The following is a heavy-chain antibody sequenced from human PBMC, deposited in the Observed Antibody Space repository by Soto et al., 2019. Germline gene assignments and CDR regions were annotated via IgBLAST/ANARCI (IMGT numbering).Heavy chain of an antibody. CDR3: MRDPLVVLTAKGREPSDYFDP. D-gene: IGHD2-21*02. J-gene: IGHJ5*02. V-gene: IGHV3-21*01. CDR2: ISEGSDYI. CDR1: GFTFGRYY. Sequence: PGGSLRLSCEASGFTFGRYYMTWVRQAPGKGLEWLASISEGSDYIHYADSVKGRFTISRDNLKASLFLQMNSLRVDDTAVYFCMRDPLVVLTAKGREPSDYFDPWGQGTRVTVSS.